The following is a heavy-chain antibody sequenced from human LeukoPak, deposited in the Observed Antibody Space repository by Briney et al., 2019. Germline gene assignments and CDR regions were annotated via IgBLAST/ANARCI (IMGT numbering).Heavy chain of an antibody. CDR1: DGSLSPYY. V-gene: IGHV4-59*01. Sequence: PSETLSLTCTVSDGSLSPYYWSWVRQPPGKGLEWIGNIYYSGSTDSNPSLKSRVTFSVDTSKNQFSLKLSSVTAADTAMYYCARGQRGLPYWGQGILVTVSS. J-gene: IGHJ4*02. CDR2: IYYSGST. CDR3: ARGQRGLPY. D-gene: IGHD3/OR15-3a*01.